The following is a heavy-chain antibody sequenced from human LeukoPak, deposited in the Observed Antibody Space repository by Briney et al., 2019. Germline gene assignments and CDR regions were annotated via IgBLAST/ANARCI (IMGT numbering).Heavy chain of an antibody. V-gene: IGHV3-7*04. CDR2: IKEDGSEK. Sequence: GGSLRLSCTASGFTFNTYWMTWVRQAPGKGLEWVANIKEDGSEKVYVDSLKGRFTISRDNAKNALFLQMNSLRVEDTAVYYYARDPYSRGFAAFDVWGQGTMVTVSS. J-gene: IGHJ3*01. CDR1: GFTFNTYW. CDR3: ARDPYSRGFAAFDV. D-gene: IGHD6-19*01.